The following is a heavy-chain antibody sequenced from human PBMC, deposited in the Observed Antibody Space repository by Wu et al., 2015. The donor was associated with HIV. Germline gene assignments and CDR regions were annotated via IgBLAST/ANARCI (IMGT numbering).Heavy chain of an antibody. Sequence: QVQLVQSGAEVKKPGASVKVSCKASGYTFTGYFLHWVRQAPGQGLEWMGRLIPIYGTPNYAQKFQGRVTITADESTSTAYMDLSSVRSEDTAVYYCAGGGGRTSMDPFDYWGQGTLVTVSS. J-gene: IGHJ4*02. CDR2: LIPIYGTP. CDR1: GYTFTGYF. CDR3: AGGGGRTSMDPFDY. D-gene: IGHD5-18*01. V-gene: IGHV1-69*18.